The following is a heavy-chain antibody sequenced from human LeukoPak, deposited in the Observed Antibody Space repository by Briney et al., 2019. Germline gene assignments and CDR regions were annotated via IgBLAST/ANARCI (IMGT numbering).Heavy chain of an antibody. CDR1: GGSISSYY. D-gene: IGHD3-3*01. Sequence: SETLSLTCTVSGGSISSYYWSWIRQPPGKGLEWIGYIYYSGSTNYNPSLKSRVTISVDTSKDQFSLKLSSVTAADTAVYYCAGDRRAYDFWSGYYQDWGQGTLVTVSS. CDR3: AGDRRAYDFWSGYYQD. CDR2: IYYSGST. J-gene: IGHJ4*02. V-gene: IGHV4-59*01.